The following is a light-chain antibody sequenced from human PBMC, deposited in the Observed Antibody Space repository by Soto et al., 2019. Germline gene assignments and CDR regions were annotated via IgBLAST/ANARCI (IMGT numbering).Light chain of an antibody. Sequence: SYELTQPPSVSVSPGQTDSITCSGDKLGDKYACWYQQKPGQSPVLVIYQDSKRPSGIPERFSGSNSGNTATLTISGTQAMDEADYYCQAWDSSTPRVFGGGTKLTVL. J-gene: IGLJ2*01. CDR1: KLGDKY. CDR2: QDS. CDR3: QAWDSSTPRV. V-gene: IGLV3-1*01.